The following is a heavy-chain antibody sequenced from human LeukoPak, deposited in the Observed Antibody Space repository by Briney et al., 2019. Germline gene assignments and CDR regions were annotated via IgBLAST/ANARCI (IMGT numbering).Heavy chain of an antibody. D-gene: IGHD5-18*01. CDR3: ARVVSGGYSSIDY. J-gene: IGHJ4*02. Sequence: GGSLRLSCAASGFTFSSYGMHWVRQAPGKGLEWVAVIWYDGSNKYYADSVKGRFTISRDNSKNTLYLQMNSLGAEDTAVYYCARVVSGGYSSIDYWGQGTLVTVSS. V-gene: IGHV3-33*01. CDR2: IWYDGSNK. CDR1: GFTFSSYG.